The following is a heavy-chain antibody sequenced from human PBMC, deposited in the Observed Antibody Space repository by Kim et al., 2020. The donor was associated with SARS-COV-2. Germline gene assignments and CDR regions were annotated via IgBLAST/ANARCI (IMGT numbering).Heavy chain of an antibody. CDR3: ARLQNYYDSSGYYYYFDY. Sequence: GGSLRLSCAASGFTFSSYSMNWVRQAPGKGLEWVSSISSSSSYIYYADSVKGRFTISRDNAKNSLYLQMNSLRAEDTAVYYCARLQNYYDSSGYYYYFDYWGHGTLVTVSS. J-gene: IGHJ4*01. V-gene: IGHV3-21*01. D-gene: IGHD3-22*01. CDR1: GFTFSSYS. CDR2: ISSSSSYI.